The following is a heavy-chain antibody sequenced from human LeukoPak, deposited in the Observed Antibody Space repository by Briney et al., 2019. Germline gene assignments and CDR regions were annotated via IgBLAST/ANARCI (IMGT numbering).Heavy chain of an antibody. J-gene: IGHJ4*02. V-gene: IGHV1-18*04. CDR2: ISAYNGNT. D-gene: IGHD3-10*01. CDR3: ARDSVGDY. Sequence: ASVKVSCKTSGYTFTDLYIHWVRQAPGQGLEWMGWISAYNGNTNYAQKLQGRVTMTTDTSTSTAYMELRSLRSDDTAVYYCARDSVGDYWGQGTLVTVSS. CDR1: GYTFTDLY.